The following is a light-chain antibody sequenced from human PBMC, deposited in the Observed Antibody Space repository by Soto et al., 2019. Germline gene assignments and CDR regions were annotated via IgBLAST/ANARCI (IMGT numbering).Light chain of an antibody. CDR1: SSDVGGYNY. Sequence: QSVLTQPRSVSGSPGQSVTISCTGTSSDVGGYNYVSWYQQHPGKAPKLMIYDVSKRPSGVPDRVSGSKSGNTASLTISGLQAEDEADYYCCSYAGSYTGVFGTGTKLTVL. J-gene: IGLJ1*01. CDR3: CSYAGSYTGV. V-gene: IGLV2-11*01. CDR2: DVS.